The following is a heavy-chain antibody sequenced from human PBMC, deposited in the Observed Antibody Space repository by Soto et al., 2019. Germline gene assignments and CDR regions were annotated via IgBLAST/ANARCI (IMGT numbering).Heavy chain of an antibody. Sequence: HVQLQESGPGLVKPSETLSLICTVSGDSISSYYWSWIRQPRGKGLEWIGFIYYTGSTNYNPSLTSRVTISVDTSTNQLSLKLSSVTAADTAVYYCARRAGAVPGRIDCWGQGTLVTVSS. V-gene: IGHV4-59*08. D-gene: IGHD6-19*01. CDR1: GDSISSYY. J-gene: IGHJ4*02. CDR2: IYYTGST. CDR3: ARRAGAVPGRIDC.